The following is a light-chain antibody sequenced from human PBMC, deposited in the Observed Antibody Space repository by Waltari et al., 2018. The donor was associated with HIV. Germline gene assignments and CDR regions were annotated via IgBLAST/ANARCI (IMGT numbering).Light chain of an antibody. Sequence: QSALTQPASVSGSPGQSITISCTGTSSDVGSYDIVSWYQQHPGKAPKLMIYEGNKRPSGVSNRFSGSKSGKTASLTISGLQAEDDADYYCCSYTGTVVVFGGGTKLTVL. J-gene: IGLJ2*01. CDR1: SSDVGSYDI. CDR3: CSYTGTVVV. CDR2: EGN. V-gene: IGLV2-23*01.